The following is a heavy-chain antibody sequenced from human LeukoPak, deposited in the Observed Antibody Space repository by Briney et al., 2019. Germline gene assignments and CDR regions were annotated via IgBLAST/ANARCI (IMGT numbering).Heavy chain of an antibody. CDR3: ARDPAGSGWYYFDY. J-gene: IGHJ4*02. CDR2: INPNSGGT. D-gene: IGHD6-19*01. CDR1: GYTFTGYY. Sequence: ASVKVSCKASGYTFTGYYMHWVRQAPGQGLEWMGWINPNSGGTNYAQKFQGRVTMTRDTSISTAYMELSRLRSDDTAVYYCARDPAGSGWYYFDYWGQGTLVTVSS. V-gene: IGHV1-2*02.